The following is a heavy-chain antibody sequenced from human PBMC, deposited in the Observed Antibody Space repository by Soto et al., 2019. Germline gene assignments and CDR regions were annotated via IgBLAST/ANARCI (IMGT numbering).Heavy chain of an antibody. Sequence: SETLSLTCTVSGGSIGANDHYWGWIRQPPGKGLEWIGEINHSGSTNYNPSLKSRVTISVDTSKNQFSLKLSSVTAADTAVYYCARGLVYGDYRSYYYYMDVWGKGTTVTVSS. CDR1: GGSIGANDHY. CDR2: INHSGST. CDR3: ARGLVYGDYRSYYYYMDV. D-gene: IGHD4-17*01. V-gene: IGHV4-39*07. J-gene: IGHJ6*03.